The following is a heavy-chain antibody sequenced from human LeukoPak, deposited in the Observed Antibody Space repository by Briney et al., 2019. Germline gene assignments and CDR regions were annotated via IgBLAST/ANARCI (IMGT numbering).Heavy chain of an antibody. CDR2: ISDSGGST. D-gene: IGHD2-15*01. Sequence: GGSLRLSCAASGFTFSSYAMSWVRQVPGKGLEWVSTISDSGGSTHYADSVKGRFTISRDNSKNTLYLQMNSLRAEDTAVYYCAKLTLLGYCSGGSCYDRRVFDYWGQGTLVTVSS. CDR1: GFTFSSYA. V-gene: IGHV3-23*01. J-gene: IGHJ4*02. CDR3: AKLTLLGYCSGGSCYDRRVFDY.